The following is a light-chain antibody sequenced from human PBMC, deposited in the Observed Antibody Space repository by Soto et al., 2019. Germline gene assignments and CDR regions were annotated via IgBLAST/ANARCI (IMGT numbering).Light chain of an antibody. CDR1: QSVDNY. CDR2: AAS. V-gene: IGKV3-11*01. Sequence: EIVLTQSPDTLSLSPGERATLSCRASQSVDNYLAWYLQKPGQAPRLLIYAASKRATGIPGRFSGSGSGTAFTLTIINLEPEDFAVYYCQHRREWPRTFGQGTKLEIK. J-gene: IGKJ2*02. CDR3: QHRREWPRT.